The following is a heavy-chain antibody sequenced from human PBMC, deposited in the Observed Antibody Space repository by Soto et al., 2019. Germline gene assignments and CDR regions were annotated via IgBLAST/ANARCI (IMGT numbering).Heavy chain of an antibody. CDR2: ISGGGGST. CDR1: GFTFTSYA. D-gene: IGHD6-6*01. Sequence: GGSLRLSCAVSGFTFTSYAMSWVRQAPGKGLEWVSAISGGGGSTYYADSVKGRFTISRDNSKNTLYLQMSSLRAEDTAVYYCAKAYIAARPIFDYWGQGTLVTVSS. J-gene: IGHJ4*02. CDR3: AKAYIAARPIFDY. V-gene: IGHV3-23*01.